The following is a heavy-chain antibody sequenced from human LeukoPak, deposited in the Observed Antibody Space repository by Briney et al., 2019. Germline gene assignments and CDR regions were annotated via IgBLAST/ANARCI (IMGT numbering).Heavy chain of an antibody. Sequence: SETLSLTCAVSGYSISSGYYWGWIRQPPGKGLEWVGSIYHSGSTYYNPSLKSRVTISVDMSKNQFSLRLSSVTAADTAVYYCARGFADSSVPHAFDIWGQGTMVTVSS. CDR2: IYHSGST. J-gene: IGHJ3*02. CDR1: GYSISSGYY. D-gene: IGHD3-22*01. CDR3: ARGFADSSVPHAFDI. V-gene: IGHV4-38-2*01.